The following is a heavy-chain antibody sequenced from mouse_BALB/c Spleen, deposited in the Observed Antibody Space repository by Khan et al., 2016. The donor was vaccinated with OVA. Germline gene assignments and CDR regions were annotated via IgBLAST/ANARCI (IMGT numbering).Heavy chain of an antibody. CDR3: ARSYGSCTMDY. J-gene: IGHJ4*01. V-gene: IGHV3-8*02. D-gene: IGHD1-1*01. CDR1: GDSITSGF. CDR2: VTYSGNT. Sequence: EVQLQESGPSLVKPSQTLSLTCSVTGDSITSGFWNWIRKFPGNKFEYMGYVTYSGNTYYYPSLKSRISITRDTSKSQYYLQLNSVTTEDTATYVCARSYGSCTMDYWGQGTSVTVAS.